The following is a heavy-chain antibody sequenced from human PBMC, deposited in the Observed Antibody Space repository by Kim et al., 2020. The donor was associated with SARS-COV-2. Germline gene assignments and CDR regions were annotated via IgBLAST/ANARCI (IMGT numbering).Heavy chain of an antibody. J-gene: IGHJ2*01. V-gene: IGHV3-13*04. CDR2: IGTAGDT. CDR3: ARWGGIAVAGAGWYCDL. Sequence: GGSLRLSCAASGFTFSSYDMHWVRQATGKGLEWVSAIGTAGDTYYQGSVKGRFTISRENAKNSLYLQMNSLRAGDTAVYYCARWGGIAVAGAGWYCDLWGRGTLVTVSS. D-gene: IGHD6-19*01. CDR1: GFTFSSYD.